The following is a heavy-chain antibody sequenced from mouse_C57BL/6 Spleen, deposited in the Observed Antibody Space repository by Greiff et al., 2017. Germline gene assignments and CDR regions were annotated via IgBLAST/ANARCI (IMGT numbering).Heavy chain of an antibody. Sequence: QVQLQQPGAELVMPGASVKLSCKASGYTFTSYWMHWVKQRPGKGLEWIGEIDPSDSYTKYNQKFKGKSTLTVEKSSTTAYMQLSILTFAYSAVYYCSRSSSNSYYYAMDYWGQGTSLTVSS. V-gene: IGHV1-69*01. D-gene: IGHD2-5*01. CDR1: GYTFTSYW. CDR3: SRSSSNSYYYAMDY. CDR2: IDPSDSYT. J-gene: IGHJ4*01.